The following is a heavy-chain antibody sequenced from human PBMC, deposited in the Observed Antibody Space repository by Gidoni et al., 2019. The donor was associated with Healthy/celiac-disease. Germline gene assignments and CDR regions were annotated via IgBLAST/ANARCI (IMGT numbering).Heavy chain of an antibody. CDR1: GGTFSSYA. Sequence: QVQLVQSGAEVKKPGSSVKVSCKASGGTFSSYAISWVRQAPGQGLEWMGGIIPIFGTANYAQKFQGRVTITADESTSTAYMELSSLRSEDTAVYYCARGEADRLTTDNNWFDPWGQGTLVTVSS. CDR3: ARGEADRLTTDNNWFDP. CDR2: IIPIFGTA. V-gene: IGHV1-69*01. D-gene: IGHD4-4*01. J-gene: IGHJ5*02.